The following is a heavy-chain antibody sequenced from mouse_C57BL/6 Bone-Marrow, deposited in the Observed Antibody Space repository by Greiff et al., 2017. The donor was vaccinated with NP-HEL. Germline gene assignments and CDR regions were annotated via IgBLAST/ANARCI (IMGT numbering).Heavy chain of an antibody. CDR1: GYTFTSYG. CDR3: ARFAYAMDY. CDR2: IYPRSGNT. Sequence: QVQLQQSGAELARPGASVKLSCKASGYTFTSYGISWVKQRTGQGLEWIGEIYPRSGNTYYNEKFKGKATLTADKSSSTAYMELRSLTSEDSAVYFCARFAYAMDYGGQGTSVTVSS. V-gene: IGHV1-81*01. J-gene: IGHJ4*01.